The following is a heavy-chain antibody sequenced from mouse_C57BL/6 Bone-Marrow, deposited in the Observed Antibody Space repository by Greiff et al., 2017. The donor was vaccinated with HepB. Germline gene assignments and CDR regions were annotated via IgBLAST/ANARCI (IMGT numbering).Heavy chain of an antibody. Sequence: EVKLLESGPGLVKPSQTVFLPCTVTGISITTGNYRWRWIRQFPGNKLEGIGYIYYSGTITYNPSLTSRTTITRDTPKNQFFLEMNSLTAEDTATYYCARYYGSSYDYFDYWGQGTTLTVSS. CDR2: IYYSGTI. CDR3: ARYYGSSYDYFDY. J-gene: IGHJ2*01. D-gene: IGHD1-1*01. V-gene: IGHV3-5*01. CDR1: GISITTGNYR.